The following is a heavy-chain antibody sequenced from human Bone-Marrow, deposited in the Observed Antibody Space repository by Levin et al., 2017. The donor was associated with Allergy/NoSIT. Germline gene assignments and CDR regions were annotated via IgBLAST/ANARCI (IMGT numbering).Heavy chain of an antibody. Sequence: GGSLRLSCAASGFSFSTYGMHWVRQAPGKGLEWVAVVANDGTRNHHADSVKGRFTVSRDNSKNTVFLQMNNVRAEDTAVYYCVKDLGIAITYFDYWGQGSLVTVSS. CDR3: VKDLGIAITYFDY. J-gene: IGHJ4*02. D-gene: IGHD6-13*01. CDR2: VANDGTRN. CDR1: GFSFSTYG. V-gene: IGHV3-30*18.